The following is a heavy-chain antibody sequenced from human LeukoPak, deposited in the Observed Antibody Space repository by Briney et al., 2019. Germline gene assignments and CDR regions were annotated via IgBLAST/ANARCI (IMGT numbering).Heavy chain of an antibody. D-gene: IGHD1-26*01. CDR3: ARDLQYMVCCDNRWEPNGDYYYYGMDV. Sequence: SVKGSCKASGGTFSSYAISWVGQAPGQGLEWMGGIIPIFGTANYAQKFQGRVTITADESTSTAYMELSSLRSEDTAVYYCARDLQYMVCCDNRWEPNGDYYYYGMDVWGQGTTVTVSS. J-gene: IGHJ6*02. V-gene: IGHV1-69*13. CDR1: GGTFSSYA. CDR2: IIPIFGTA.